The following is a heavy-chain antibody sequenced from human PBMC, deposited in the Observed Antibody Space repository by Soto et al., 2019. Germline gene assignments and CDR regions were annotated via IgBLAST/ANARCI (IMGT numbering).Heavy chain of an antibody. J-gene: IGHJ4*02. V-gene: IGHV3-7*03. D-gene: IGHD2-2*01. CDR3: ARDRCSSTSCFFDY. CDR1: GFTFSSYW. Sequence: VQLVESGGDLVQPGGSLRLSCVASGFTFSSYWMGWVRQAPGKGLEWVANIKQDGSDKYYVDSVKGRFTISRDNTKNSLYLQMNSLRVEDTSVYYCARDRCSSTSCFFDYWGQGTLVTVSS. CDR2: IKQDGSDK.